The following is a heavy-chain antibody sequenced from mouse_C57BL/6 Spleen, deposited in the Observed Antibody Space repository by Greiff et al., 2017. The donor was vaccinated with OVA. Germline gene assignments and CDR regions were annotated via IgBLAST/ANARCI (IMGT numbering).Heavy chain of an antibody. CDR3: ARRDRDFDY. V-gene: IGHV1-61*01. CDR2: IYPSDSET. D-gene: IGHD2-14*01. Sequence: QVQLQQPGAELVRPGSSVKLSRKASGYTFTSYWMDWVKQRPGQGLEWIGNIYPSDSETHYNQKFKDKATLTVDKSSSTAYMQLSSLTSEDSAVYYCARRDRDFDYWGQGTTLTVSS. J-gene: IGHJ2*01. CDR1: GYTFTSYW.